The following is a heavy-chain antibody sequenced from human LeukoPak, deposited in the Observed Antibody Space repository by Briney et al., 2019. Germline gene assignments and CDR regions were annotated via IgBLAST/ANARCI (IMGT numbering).Heavy chain of an antibody. CDR2: INHSGST. CDR3: ARGRYDILTGYTLDYGMDV. D-gene: IGHD3-9*01. J-gene: IGHJ6*04. V-gene: IGHV4-34*01. CDR1: GGSFSGYY. Sequence: SETLSLTCDVYGGSFSGYYWSWIRQPPGKGLEWIGEINHSGSTNYNPSLKSRVTISVDTSKNQFSLKLSSVTAADTAVYYCARGRYDILTGYTLDYGMDVWGKGTTVTVSS.